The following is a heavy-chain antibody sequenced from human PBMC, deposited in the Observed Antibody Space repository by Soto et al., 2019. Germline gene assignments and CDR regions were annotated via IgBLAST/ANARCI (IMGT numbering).Heavy chain of an antibody. CDR3: ARGMSGGRRLQFRDFDS. J-gene: IGHJ4*02. V-gene: IGHV1-69*06. D-gene: IGHD3-10*02. CDR2: IVPMFGTA. Sequence: SVKVSCKASGGTFTSHAISWVREAPGQGLEWMGGIVPMFGTADFAQRFQGRATITADKSTTTVYMELNSLRSEDTAVYYCARGMSGGRRLQFRDFDSWGQGTLVTVSS. CDR1: GGTFTSHA.